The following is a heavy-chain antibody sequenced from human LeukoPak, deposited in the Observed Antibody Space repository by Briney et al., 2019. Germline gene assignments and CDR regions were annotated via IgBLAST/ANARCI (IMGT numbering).Heavy chain of an antibody. D-gene: IGHD3-10*02. CDR3: AELGITMIGGV. J-gene: IGHJ6*04. Sequence: GGSLRLSCAASGFSFSTYSMNWVRQAPGKGLEWVSSITSSSDHIYYADSVKGRFTISRDNAKNSLYLQMNSLRAEDTAVYYCAELGITMIGGVWGKGTTVTISS. V-gene: IGHV3-21*01. CDR1: GFSFSTYS. CDR2: ITSSSDHI.